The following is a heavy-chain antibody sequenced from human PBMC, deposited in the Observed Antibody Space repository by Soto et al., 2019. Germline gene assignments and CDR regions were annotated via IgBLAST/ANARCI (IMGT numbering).Heavy chain of an antibody. V-gene: IGHV3-48*02. J-gene: IGHJ4*02. CDR2: IDTSTNI. Sequence: EVQLVESGGGFVQPGGSLRLSCAASGFIFSTYTMNWVRQAPGKGLEWVSYIDTSTNIYYADSVKGRFTISRDNAKNSLYLQMNSLRDEDTAVYYCASGMHGVYWGQGTLVTVSS. CDR1: GFIFSTYT. CDR3: ASGMHGVY. D-gene: IGHD3-10*01.